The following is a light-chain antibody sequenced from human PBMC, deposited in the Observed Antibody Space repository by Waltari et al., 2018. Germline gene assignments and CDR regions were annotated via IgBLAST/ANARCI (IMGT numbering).Light chain of an antibody. CDR2: KAS. J-gene: IGKJ3*01. V-gene: IGKV1-5*03. Sequence: DIQMTQSPSTLSASVGDRVTITCRASQSIDSWLAWYQQNPGKAPKLLIYKASSLETGVPSRFSGSGSGTEFTLTINSLQPDDFATYYCQQSYSTPPFTFGPGTKVDIK. CDR1: QSIDSW. CDR3: QQSYSTPPFT.